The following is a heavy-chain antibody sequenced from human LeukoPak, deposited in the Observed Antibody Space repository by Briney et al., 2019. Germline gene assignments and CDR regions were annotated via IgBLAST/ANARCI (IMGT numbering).Heavy chain of an antibody. Sequence: GGSLRLSCAASGFTFSSYAMSWVRQAPGKGLEWVSAISGSGGSTYYADSVKGRFTISRDNSKNTLYLQMNSLRAEDTAVHYCAKEGCSSTSCYPLGYWGQGTLVTVSS. CDR1: GFTFSSYA. CDR3: AKEGCSSTSCYPLGY. V-gene: IGHV3-23*01. D-gene: IGHD2-2*01. CDR2: ISGSGGST. J-gene: IGHJ4*02.